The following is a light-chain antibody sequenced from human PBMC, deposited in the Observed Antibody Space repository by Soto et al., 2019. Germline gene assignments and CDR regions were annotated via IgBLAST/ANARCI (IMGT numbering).Light chain of an antibody. V-gene: IGKV3-20*01. CDR1: QSVSSSY. J-gene: IGKJ1*01. Sequence: EIVLTQSPGTLSFSPGERATISCRASQSVSSSYLAWYQRKPGQAPRLLIYGASSRATGIPDRFSGSGSGTDFTLTISRLEPADFAVYYCQQYGSSPWTFGQGTKVEIK. CDR3: QQYGSSPWT. CDR2: GAS.